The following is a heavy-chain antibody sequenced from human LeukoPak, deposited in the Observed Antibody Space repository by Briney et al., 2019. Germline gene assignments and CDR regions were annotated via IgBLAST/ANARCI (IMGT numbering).Heavy chain of an antibody. Sequence: GGSLRLSCAASGFIFSSSGMNWVRQAPGKGLEWVSYISISSSTIYYADSVKGRFTISRDNSKNTLYLQMNSLRAEDTAVYYCAKEDGYYGSGSYYTFDYWGQGTLVTVSS. CDR3: AKEDGYYGSGSYYTFDY. V-gene: IGHV3-48*01. J-gene: IGHJ4*02. CDR2: ISISSSTI. CDR1: GFIFSSSG. D-gene: IGHD3-10*01.